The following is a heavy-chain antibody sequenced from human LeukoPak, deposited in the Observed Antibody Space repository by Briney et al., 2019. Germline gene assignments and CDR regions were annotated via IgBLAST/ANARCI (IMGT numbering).Heavy chain of an antibody. D-gene: IGHD3-16*01. Sequence: GGSLSLSCAASGFTFSSYWMNWPPQAPGKGREWVASINHNGNVNYYVDSVKGRFTISRDNAKNSLYLQMRNLRAEDTAVYFCARGGGLDVWGQGATVTVSS. CDR2: INHNGNVN. J-gene: IGHJ6*02. CDR3: ARGGGLDV. CDR1: GFTFSSYW. V-gene: IGHV3-7*03.